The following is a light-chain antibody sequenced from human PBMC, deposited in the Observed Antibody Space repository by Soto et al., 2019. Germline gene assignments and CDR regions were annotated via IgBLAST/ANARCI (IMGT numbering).Light chain of an antibody. Sequence: EIVMTQSPATLSVSPGERGTLSCRASQSVNNNLAWYQQKPGQAPRLLIYDASTRATGIPARFSGSGSGAEFTLTITSLQSEAFAVYYCQQYNNWWTFGQGTKVDIK. CDR3: QQYNNWWT. V-gene: IGKV3-15*01. J-gene: IGKJ1*01. CDR1: QSVNNN. CDR2: DAS.